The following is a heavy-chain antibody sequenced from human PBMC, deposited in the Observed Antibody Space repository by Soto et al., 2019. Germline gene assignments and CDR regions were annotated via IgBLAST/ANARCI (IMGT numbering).Heavy chain of an antibody. J-gene: IGHJ3*02. CDR3: AKESYDSRAHSYAAFDI. CDR2: ISFDGSNE. V-gene: IGHV3-30*04. Sequence: RLSSAASGFTFSVSAIHWVRQAPGKGLEWVAVISFDGSNEYYADSVKGRFTVSRDNSKNTLHLQMNSLRAEDTALYYCAKESYDSRAHSYAAFDIWAQGTMVTVSS. CDR1: GFTFSVSA. D-gene: IGHD3-22*01.